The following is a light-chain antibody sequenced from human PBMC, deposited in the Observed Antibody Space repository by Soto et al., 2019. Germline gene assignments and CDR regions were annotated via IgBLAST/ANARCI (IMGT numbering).Light chain of an antibody. CDR3: LLQYTGEARV. Sequence: QAVVTQEPSLTVSPGGTVTVTCGSSTGAVTGGHYPYWFQQRPGQAPGTLIYDTTNKHSWTPARFSGSLLGGKAALTLSGAQPEDEADYYCLLQYTGEARVFGGGTKLTVL. CDR1: TGAVTGGHY. V-gene: IGLV7-46*01. CDR2: DTT. J-gene: IGLJ2*01.